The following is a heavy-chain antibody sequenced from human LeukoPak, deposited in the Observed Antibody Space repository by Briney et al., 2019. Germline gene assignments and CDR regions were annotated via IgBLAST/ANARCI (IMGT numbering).Heavy chain of an antibody. V-gene: IGHV3-74*01. J-gene: IGHJ4*02. CDR1: GFTFSKYW. Sequence: GESLTLSCAAAGFTFSKYWMLWVRQAPGKGLESVSRTNTDGTLTTYADSVKGRFTVSRDNADNTMFLQMNSVRDEDTAVYYCATKQWLAPPPDSWGQGTPVTVSS. D-gene: IGHD6-19*01. CDR2: TNTDGTLT. CDR3: ATKQWLAPPPDS.